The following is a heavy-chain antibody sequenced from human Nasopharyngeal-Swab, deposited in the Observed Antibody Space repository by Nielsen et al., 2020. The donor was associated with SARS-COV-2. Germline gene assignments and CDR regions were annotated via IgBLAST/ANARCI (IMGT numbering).Heavy chain of an antibody. CDR1: GGSVSSGSYY. CDR3: ASSREWLRFDYYYYYMDV. CDR2: IYYSGST. V-gene: IGHV4-61*01. D-gene: IGHD5-12*01. J-gene: IGHJ6*03. Sequence: SETLSLTCTVSGGSVSSGSYYWSWIRQPPGKGLEWIGYIYYSGSTNYNPSLKSRVTISVDTSKNQFSLKLSSVTAADTAVYYCASSREWLRFDYYYYYMDVWGKGTTVTVSS.